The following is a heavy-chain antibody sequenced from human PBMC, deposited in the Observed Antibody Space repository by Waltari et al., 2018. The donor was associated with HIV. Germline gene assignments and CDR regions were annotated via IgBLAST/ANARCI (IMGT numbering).Heavy chain of an antibody. J-gene: IGHJ4*02. V-gene: IGHV4-39*01. CDR3: ASVFGSSWYDY. D-gene: IGHD6-13*01. CDR2: IYYSGST. CDR1: GGSISSSSYY. Sequence: QLQLQESGPGLVKPSETLSLTCPVSGGSISSSSYYWGWIRQPPGKGLEWIGSIYYSGSTYYNPSLKSRVTISVDTSKNQFSLKLSSVTAADTAVYYCASVFGSSWYDYWGQGTLVTVSS.